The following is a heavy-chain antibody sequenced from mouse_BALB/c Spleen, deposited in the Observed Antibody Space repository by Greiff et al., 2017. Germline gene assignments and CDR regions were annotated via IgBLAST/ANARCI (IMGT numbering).Heavy chain of an antibody. Sequence: EVMLVESGPGLVKPSQSLSLTCTVTGYSITSDYAWNWIRQFPGNKLEWMGYISYSGSTSYNPSLKSRISITRDTSKNQFFLQLNSVTTEDTATYYCASLYGSSPLYAMDYWGQGTSVTVSS. CDR2: ISYSGST. V-gene: IGHV3-2*02. CDR3: ASLYGSSPLYAMDY. D-gene: IGHD1-1*01. CDR1: GYSITSDYA. J-gene: IGHJ4*01.